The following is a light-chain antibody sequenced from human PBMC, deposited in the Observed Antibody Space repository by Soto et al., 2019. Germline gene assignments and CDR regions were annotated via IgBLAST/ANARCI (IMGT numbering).Light chain of an antibody. CDR3: QQYNNWPWT. CDR1: QSISDT. V-gene: IGKV3-15*01. CDR2: GAS. Sequence: EIVITQSPAALSVSPGGRATLSGRASQSISDTLAWYQQKPGQAPRLLIHGASTRATGFPGRFSGSGSGTDFTLTISSLQSEDFAVYYCQQYNNWPWTFGQGTKVDIK. J-gene: IGKJ1*01.